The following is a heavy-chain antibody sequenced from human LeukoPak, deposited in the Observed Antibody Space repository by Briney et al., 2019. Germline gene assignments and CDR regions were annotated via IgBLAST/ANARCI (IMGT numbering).Heavy chain of an antibody. CDR1: GGPIIRGNDY. CDR3: ARATAWIDAFDF. D-gene: IGHD5-12*01. J-gene: IGHJ3*01. Sequence: SETLSLTCTVSGGPIIRGNDYWNWIRQPAGKGLEWIGRMYSSGSSNYNPSLKSRVTISVDTSKNQVSLKLSSVTAADTAIYFCARATAWIDAFDFWGQGTMVTVSS. V-gene: IGHV4-61*02. CDR2: MYSSGSS.